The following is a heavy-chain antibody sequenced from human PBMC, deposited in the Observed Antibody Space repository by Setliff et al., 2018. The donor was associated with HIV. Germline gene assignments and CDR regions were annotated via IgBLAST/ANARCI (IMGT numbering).Heavy chain of an antibody. V-gene: IGHV1-46*01. J-gene: IGHJ3*02. CDR1: GYTFTSYY. Sequence: ASVKVSCKASGYTFTSYYMHWVRQAPGQGLEWMGIINPSGGSTSYAQKFQGRVTMTRDTSTSTVYMELSSLRSEDTAVYYCARESPDSSGYYRAFDIWGQGTTVTVSS. CDR3: ARESPDSSGYYRAFDI. D-gene: IGHD3-22*01. CDR2: INPSGGST.